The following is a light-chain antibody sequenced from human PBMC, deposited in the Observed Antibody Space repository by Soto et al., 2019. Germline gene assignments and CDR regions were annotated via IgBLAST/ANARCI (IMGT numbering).Light chain of an antibody. CDR2: AAS. Sequence: AIRMTQSPSSFSASTGDRVTITCRASQGISSYLAWYQQKPGKAPKLLVYAASTLQYGVPSRFSGSGSGTDFTLTISGLQSEYFATYFCQQYYTYPQTFGQGTKLEIK. J-gene: IGKJ2*01. V-gene: IGKV1-8*01. CDR1: QGISSY. CDR3: QQYYTYPQT.